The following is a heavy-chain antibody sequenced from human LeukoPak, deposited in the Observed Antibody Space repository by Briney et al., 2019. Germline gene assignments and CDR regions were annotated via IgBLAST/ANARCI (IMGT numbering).Heavy chain of an antibody. V-gene: IGHV5-51*01. CDR1: GYTFTSYW. D-gene: IGHD6-25*01. CDR2: IYPGDSDT. Sequence: GESLKISCKGSGYTFTSYWIGWVRQMPGKGLEWMGIIYPGDSDTKYSPSFQGQVTISADKSISTAYLQWSSLMASDTAIYYCARLIAATPLGYFDYWGQGTLVTVSS. CDR3: ARLIAATPLGYFDY. J-gene: IGHJ4*02.